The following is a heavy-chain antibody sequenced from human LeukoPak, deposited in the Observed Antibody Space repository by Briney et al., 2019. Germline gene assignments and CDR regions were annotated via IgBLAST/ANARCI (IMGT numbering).Heavy chain of an antibody. CDR3: ARSRLAAATLFDY. CDR2: IYTSGST. J-gene: IGHJ4*02. Sequence: PSQTLSLTCTVSGGSISSGSYYWSWIRQPAGKGLEWIGRIYTSGSTNYNPSLESRVSISIDTSKNQFSLKLSSVTAAETAVYYCARSRLAAATLFDYWGQGTLVTVSS. CDR1: GGSISSGSYY. D-gene: IGHD6-13*01. V-gene: IGHV4-61*02.